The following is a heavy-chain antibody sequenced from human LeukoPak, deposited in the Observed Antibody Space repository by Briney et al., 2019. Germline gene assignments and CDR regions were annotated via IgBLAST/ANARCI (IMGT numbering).Heavy chain of an antibody. V-gene: IGHV3-9*01. D-gene: IGHD1-1*01. CDR2: LSWKGGII. J-gene: IGHJ4*02. CDR1: VFTLDEYA. Sequence: PGRSLRLSRAASVFTLDEYAMHWVRHGPGKGLEYGSGLSWKGGIIGYADSVKGRFTIPRDKAKNIVSLEMNSLRPDDTAIYYCAKDGRALRTDEPWLDSWGEGTLVTVSS. CDR3: AKDGRALRTDEPWLDS.